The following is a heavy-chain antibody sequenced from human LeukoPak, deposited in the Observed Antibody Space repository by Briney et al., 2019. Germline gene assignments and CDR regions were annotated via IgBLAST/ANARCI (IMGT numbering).Heavy chain of an antibody. Sequence: GGSLRLSCAASGFTFDGYAMHWVRQAPGKSLEWVSLISGDGTTTYYADSVKGRFTISRDNAKNSLYLQMNSLRAEDTAVYYCARSYYYDSSGYYDFDYWGQGTLVTVSS. CDR3: ARSYYYDSSGYYDFDY. D-gene: IGHD3-22*01. CDR1: GFTFDGYA. CDR2: ISGDGTTT. V-gene: IGHV3-43*02. J-gene: IGHJ4*02.